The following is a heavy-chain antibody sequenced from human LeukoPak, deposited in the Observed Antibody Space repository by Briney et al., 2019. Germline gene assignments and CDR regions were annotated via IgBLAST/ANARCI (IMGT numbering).Heavy chain of an antibody. CDR2: IYYSGTT. Sequence: AETLSLTCTVSGRSISSYYWSWIRQPPGKGLEWIGYIYYSGTTNYNPSLKSRDTISVATSKNQFSLNLSSVTAADTAVYYCARGGGGEYSSGWYDYWGQGTLVTVSS. V-gene: IGHV4-59*01. J-gene: IGHJ4*02. D-gene: IGHD6-19*01. CDR3: ARGGGGEYSSGWYDY. CDR1: GRSISSYY.